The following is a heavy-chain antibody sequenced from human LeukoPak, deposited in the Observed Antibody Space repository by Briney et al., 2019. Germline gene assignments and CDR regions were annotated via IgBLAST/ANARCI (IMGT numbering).Heavy chain of an antibody. V-gene: IGHV4-39*07. J-gene: IGHJ4*02. CDR3: ARALRGGAVAAYLDY. CDR1: GGSISSSSYY. Sequence: SETLSLTCTVSGGSISSSSYYWGWIRQPPGKGLEWIGSIYYSGSTNYNPSLKSRVTISVDTSKNQFSLKLSSVTAADTAVYYCARALRGGAVAAYLDYWGQGTLVTVSA. D-gene: IGHD6-19*01. CDR2: IYYSGST.